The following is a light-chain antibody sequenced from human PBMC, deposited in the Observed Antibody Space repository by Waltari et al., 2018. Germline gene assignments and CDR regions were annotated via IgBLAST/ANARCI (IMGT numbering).Light chain of an antibody. CDR3: QQYYSTPPT. CDR1: QRVFYSSNNKNY. CDR2: WAS. Sequence: DIVMTQSPDSLAVSLGERATINCKSSQRVFYSSNNKNYLAGYQQKPGQPPQLLIYWASTRESGVPDRFSGSGSGTDFTLTISSLQAEDVAVYYCQQYYSTPPTFGPGTKVDIK. J-gene: IGKJ3*01. V-gene: IGKV4-1*01.